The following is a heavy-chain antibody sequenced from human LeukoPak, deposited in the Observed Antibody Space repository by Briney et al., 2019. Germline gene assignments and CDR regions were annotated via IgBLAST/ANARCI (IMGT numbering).Heavy chain of an antibody. Sequence: SETLSLTCTVSGGSISNYYWSWIRQSPGKGLEWIGYIFFSGSSNYNPSLKSRVTISVDTSKNQFSLKLSSVTAADTAVYYCANAHDFWSGYCDYWGQGTLVTVSS. CDR2: IFFSGSS. J-gene: IGHJ4*02. CDR3: ANAHDFWSGYCDY. D-gene: IGHD3-3*01. V-gene: IGHV4-59*01. CDR1: GGSISNYY.